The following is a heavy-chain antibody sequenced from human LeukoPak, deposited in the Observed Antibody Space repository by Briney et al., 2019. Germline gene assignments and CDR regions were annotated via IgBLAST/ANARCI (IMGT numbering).Heavy chain of an antibody. CDR3: ARDLGYTMPYYGMDV. Sequence: GGSLRLSCAASGFTVSSNYMSWVRQAPGKGLEWVSVIYSGGSTYYSDSVKGRFTISRDNSKNTLYLQMNSLRAEDTAVYYCARDLGYTMPYYGMDVWGQGTTVTVPS. D-gene: IGHD2-2*01. CDR2: IYSGGST. CDR1: GFTVSSNY. V-gene: IGHV3-53*01. J-gene: IGHJ6*02.